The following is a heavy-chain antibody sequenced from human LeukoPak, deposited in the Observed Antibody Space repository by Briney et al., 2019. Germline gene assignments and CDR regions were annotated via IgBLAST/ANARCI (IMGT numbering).Heavy chain of an antibody. D-gene: IGHD2-8*02. V-gene: IGHV3-30*02. J-gene: IGHJ4*02. CDR2: IQYDGSSE. CDR3: SKDRKDTWSFDD. Sequence: GGSLRLSCATSGFTFTYYAMHWVRQAPGKGLEWASTIQYDGSSEFYTDSVKGRFSVSRDNSKNTVYLQMNSLRGDDTAVYYCSKDRKDTWSFDDWGQGTLVIVSS. CDR1: GFTFTYYA.